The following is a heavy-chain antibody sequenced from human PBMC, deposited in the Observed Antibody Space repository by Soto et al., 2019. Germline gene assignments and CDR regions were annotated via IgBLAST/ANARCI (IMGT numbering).Heavy chain of an antibody. CDR3: AKDYDILTGYYTGPGDAFDI. D-gene: IGHD3-9*01. CDR2: ISGSGGST. CDR1: GFTFSSYA. Sequence: GGSLRLSCAASGFTFSSYAMSWVRQAPGKGLEWVSAISGSGGSTYYADSVKGRFTISRDNSKNTLYLQMNSLRAEDTAVYYCAKDYDILTGYYTGPGDAFDIWGQGTMVTVSS. J-gene: IGHJ3*02. V-gene: IGHV3-23*01.